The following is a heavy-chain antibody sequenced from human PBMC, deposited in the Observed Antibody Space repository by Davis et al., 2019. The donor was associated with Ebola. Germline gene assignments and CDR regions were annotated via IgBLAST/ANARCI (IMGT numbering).Heavy chain of an antibody. J-gene: IGHJ6*02. CDR3: ATGRSARFYYYGMDV. CDR2: MNHRSST. Sequence: MPSETLSLTCAVYGGSFSGYYWSWIRQPPAHXLPXFGEMNHRSSTNYNPSLKSRVTISVDTSKNQFSLKVTSVTAADTAVYYCATGRSARFYYYGMDVWGQGTTVNVSS. CDR1: GGSFSGYY. V-gene: IGHV4-34*01.